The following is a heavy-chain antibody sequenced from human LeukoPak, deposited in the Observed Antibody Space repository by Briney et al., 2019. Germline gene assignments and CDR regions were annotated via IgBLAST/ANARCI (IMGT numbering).Heavy chain of an antibody. J-gene: IGHJ5*02. D-gene: IGHD3-22*01. V-gene: IGHV1-18*01. CDR1: GYTFTSYG. Sequence: ASVKVSCKASGYTFTSYGISWVRQAPGQGLEWMGWISAYNGNTNYAQKLQGRVTMTTDTSTGTAYMELRSLRSDDTAVYYCARTYYDSSGYPPTHHWGQGTLVTVSS. CDR2: ISAYNGNT. CDR3: ARTYYDSSGYPPTHH.